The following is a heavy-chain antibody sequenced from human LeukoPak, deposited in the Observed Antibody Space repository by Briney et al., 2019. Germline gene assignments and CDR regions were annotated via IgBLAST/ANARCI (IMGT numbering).Heavy chain of an antibody. V-gene: IGHV4-39*01. CDR2: IYYSGST. Sequence: PSETLSLTCTVSGGSISSGGYYWGWIRQPPGKGLEWIGSIYYSGSTYYNPSLKSRVTISVDTSKNQFSLKLSSVTAADTAVYYCARHPESLEYYDSSGYYYWFDPWGQGTLVTVSS. J-gene: IGHJ5*02. CDR1: GGSISSGGYY. D-gene: IGHD3-22*01. CDR3: ARHPESLEYYDSSGYYYWFDP.